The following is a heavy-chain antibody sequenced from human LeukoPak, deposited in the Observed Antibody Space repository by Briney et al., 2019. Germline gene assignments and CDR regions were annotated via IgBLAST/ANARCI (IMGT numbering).Heavy chain of an antibody. CDR3: ARVGLSGYDLNWFDP. Sequence: ASVKVSCTASGYTFTGYDIHWVRQAPGQGLEWMGWIDPNSGGTKYVQDFQGRVTMTRDTSISTVYMELSRLRSHDTAVYYCARVGLSGYDLNWFDPWGQGTLVIVSS. J-gene: IGHJ5*02. D-gene: IGHD5-12*01. CDR1: GYTFTGYD. V-gene: IGHV1-2*02. CDR2: IDPNSGGT.